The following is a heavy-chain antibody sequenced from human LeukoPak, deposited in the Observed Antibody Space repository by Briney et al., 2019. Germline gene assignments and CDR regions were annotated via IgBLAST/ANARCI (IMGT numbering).Heavy chain of an antibody. CDR1: GFTFSSYS. CDR3: AKDGYSSGWYIDY. J-gene: IGHJ4*02. D-gene: IGHD6-19*01. CDR2: ISSSSSTI. V-gene: IGHV3-48*04. Sequence: GGSLRLSCAASGFTFSSYSMNWVRQAPGKGLEWVSYISSSSSTIYYADSVKGRFTISRDNAKNSLYLQMNSLRAEDTALYYCAKDGYSSGWYIDYWGQGTLVTVSS.